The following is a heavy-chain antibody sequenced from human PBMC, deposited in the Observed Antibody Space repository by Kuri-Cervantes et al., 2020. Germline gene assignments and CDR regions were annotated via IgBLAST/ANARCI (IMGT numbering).Heavy chain of an antibody. V-gene: IGHV3-30*18. CDR2: ISYDGSNK. CDR1: GFTFSSYG. Sequence: GESLKISCAASGFTFSSYGMHWVCQAPGKGLEWVAVISYDGSNKYYADSVKGRFTISRDNSKNTLYLQMNSLRAEDTAVYYCAKVKGKMPSPVPDYWGQGTLVTVSS. D-gene: IGHD2-2*01. J-gene: IGHJ4*02. CDR3: AKVKGKMPSPVPDY.